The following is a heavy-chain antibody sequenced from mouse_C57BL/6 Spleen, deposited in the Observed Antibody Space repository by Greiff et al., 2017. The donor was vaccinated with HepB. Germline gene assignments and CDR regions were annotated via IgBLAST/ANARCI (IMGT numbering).Heavy chain of an antibody. D-gene: IGHD2-1*01. CDR2: IYPGDGDT. CDR1: GYAFSSYW. CDR3: ARGYGSGYWYFGV. V-gene: IGHV1-80*01. J-gene: IGHJ1*03. Sequence: VQLQQSGAELVKPGASVKISCKASGYAFSSYWMNWVKQRPGKGLEWIGQIYPGDGDTYYNGKFKGKATLTADKSSSTAYMQLSSLTSEDTAVYVCARGYGSGYWYFGVWGTGTTVTASS.